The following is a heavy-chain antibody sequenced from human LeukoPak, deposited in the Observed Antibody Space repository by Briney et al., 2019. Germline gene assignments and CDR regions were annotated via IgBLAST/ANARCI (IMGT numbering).Heavy chain of an antibody. CDR2: VNREGSDK. D-gene: IGHD3-16*01. CDR3: ARDGVPGGRDV. CDR1: GFAFSSHW. J-gene: IGHJ6*02. V-gene: IGHV3-7*01. Sequence: GGSLRLSCAASGFAFSSHWMNWVRQAPGKGLEWVANVNREGSDKNYVDSVKGRFTISRDNAKNSLFLQMNSLRVEDTAVYYCARDGVPGGRDVWGQGTTVTLS.